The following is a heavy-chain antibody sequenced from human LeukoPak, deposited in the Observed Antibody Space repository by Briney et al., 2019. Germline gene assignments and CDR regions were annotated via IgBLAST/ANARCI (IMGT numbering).Heavy chain of an antibody. CDR2: INPNSGGT. CDR1: GYTFTGYY. Sequence: GASVKVSCKASGYTFTGYYMHWVRQAPGQGLEWMGWINPNSGGTNYAQKFQGRVTMTRDTSISTAYMELSRLRSDDTAVYYCARDLSYAVPPLDYYYYGMDVWGQGTTVTVSS. J-gene: IGHJ6*02. D-gene: IGHD2-2*01. V-gene: IGHV1-2*02. CDR3: ARDLSYAVPPLDYYYYGMDV.